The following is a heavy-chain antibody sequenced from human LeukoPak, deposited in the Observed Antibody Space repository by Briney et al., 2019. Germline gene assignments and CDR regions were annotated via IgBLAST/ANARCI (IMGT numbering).Heavy chain of an antibody. Sequence: GGSLRLSCAASGFSLSTEYMNCVRQAPGKGLEWVSIIYSGADTYYADSVKGRFTISRDTSKNTLFLHMNSLRVEDTAVYFCARVGDHYHWYLDLWGRGTLVSVSS. D-gene: IGHD3-10*01. CDR3: ARVGDHYHWYLDL. J-gene: IGHJ2*01. CDR1: GFSLSTEY. CDR2: IYSGADT. V-gene: IGHV3-53*01.